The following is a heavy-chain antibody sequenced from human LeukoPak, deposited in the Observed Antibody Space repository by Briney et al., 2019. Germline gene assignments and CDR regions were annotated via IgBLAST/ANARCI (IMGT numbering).Heavy chain of an antibody. CDR2: IQQDGSDK. Sequence: GGSLRLSCAASGFTFSSYWMSWARQAPGKGLEWVANIQQDGSDKYYVDSVKGRFTISRDNAKNSPYLQMNSLRAEDTAVYYCARALAYCSSTNCYTYYYYYMDVWGKGTTVTVSS. CDR3: ARALAYCSSTNCYTYYYYYMDV. J-gene: IGHJ6*03. D-gene: IGHD2-2*02. CDR1: GFTFSSYW. V-gene: IGHV3-7*04.